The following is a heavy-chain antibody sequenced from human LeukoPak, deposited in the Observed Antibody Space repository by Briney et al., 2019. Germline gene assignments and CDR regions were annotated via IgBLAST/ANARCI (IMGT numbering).Heavy chain of an antibody. CDR2: INHSGST. J-gene: IGHJ6*03. V-gene: IGHV4-34*01. D-gene: IGHD6-13*01. CDR3: ARHYSHLAAAGFGGWYYYYMDV. CDR1: GGSFSGYY. Sequence: SETLSLTCAVYGGSFSGYYWSWIRQPPGKGLEWIGEINHSGSTNYNPSLKSRVTISVDTSKNQFSLKLSSVTAADTAVYYCARHYSHLAAAGFGGWYYYYMDVWGKGTTVTISS.